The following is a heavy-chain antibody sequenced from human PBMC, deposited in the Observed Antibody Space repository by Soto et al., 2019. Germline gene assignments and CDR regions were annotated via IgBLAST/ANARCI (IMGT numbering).Heavy chain of an antibody. Sequence: QVQLVQSGAEVKKPGASVKVSCKTSGYNFINYYVHWVRQAPGQGLEWVGIIDPSDDYTFYAEKCQGRVTLTTDASTITLFMELTRLTSADTAIYFCAKVGVKRAMDFSSGYYNWFDTWGQGTLVTVSS. CDR1: GYNFINYY. CDR2: IDPSDDYT. CDR3: AKVGVKRAMDFSSGYYNWFDT. V-gene: IGHV1-46*01. D-gene: IGHD3-3*01. J-gene: IGHJ5*02.